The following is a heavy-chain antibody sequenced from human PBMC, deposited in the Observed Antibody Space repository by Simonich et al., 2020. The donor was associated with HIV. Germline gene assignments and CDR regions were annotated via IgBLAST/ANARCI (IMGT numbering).Heavy chain of an antibody. CDR1: GFTFSSYG. D-gene: IGHD1-26*01. CDR2: IWYDGIQK. V-gene: IGHV3-33*01. CDR3: ARIAGPGSSYWADY. Sequence: QVQLVESGGGVVQPGRSLRLSCAASGFTFSSYGMHWVRQAPGKGLQGVAVIWYDGIQKYDADSVKGRFTISRDNAKNTVFLQMNSLRAEDTAVYYCARIAGPGSSYWADYWGQGTLVTVSS. J-gene: IGHJ4*02.